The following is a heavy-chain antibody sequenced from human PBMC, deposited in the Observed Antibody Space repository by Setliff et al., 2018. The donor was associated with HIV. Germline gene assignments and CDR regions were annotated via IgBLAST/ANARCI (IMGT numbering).Heavy chain of an antibody. V-gene: IGHV3-23*01. CDR2: ISGSGSST. CDR3: ARQAHPRGYYGSAGLFDY. Sequence: GGSLRLSCAASGFTLSDHAMAWVRQAPGKGLGCVSIISGSGSSTYKADSLKGRFTISRDTSKNTLHLHMNSLRAEDTAVYYCARQAHPRGYYGSAGLFDYWGQGTPVTVSS. CDR1: GFTLSDHA. J-gene: IGHJ4*02. D-gene: IGHD3-22*01.